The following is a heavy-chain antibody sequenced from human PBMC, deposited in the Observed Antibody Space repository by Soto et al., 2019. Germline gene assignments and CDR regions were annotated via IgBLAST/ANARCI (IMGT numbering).Heavy chain of an antibody. CDR1: GFPFSSYG. J-gene: IGHJ4*02. CDR2: IAYDGNSK. D-gene: IGHD3-22*01. V-gene: IGHV3-30*18. Sequence: PGVSLGLSCAASGFPFSSYGMHWVRQAPGKGLEWVTFIAYDGNSKFYADSVKGRFTISRDNSENTVYLQMNSLRAEDTAVYHCAKDFYSDSSGYYLDSWGQGTLVTVSS. CDR3: AKDFYSDSSGYYLDS.